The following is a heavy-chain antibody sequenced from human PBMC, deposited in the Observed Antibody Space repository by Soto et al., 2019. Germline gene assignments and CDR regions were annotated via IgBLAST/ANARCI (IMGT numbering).Heavy chain of an antibody. Sequence: GESLKISCAASGFTFSSYAMSWVRQAPGKGLEWVSAISGSGGSTYYAVSVKGRFTISKANSKNTLYLQRNSLRAEDMSVYYCAKEPPYYSSGYCFDYWGQGTLVTVSS. J-gene: IGHJ4*02. CDR3: AKEPPYYSSGYCFDY. D-gene: IGHD3-22*01. V-gene: IGHV3-23*01. CDR1: GFTFSSYA. CDR2: ISGSGGST.